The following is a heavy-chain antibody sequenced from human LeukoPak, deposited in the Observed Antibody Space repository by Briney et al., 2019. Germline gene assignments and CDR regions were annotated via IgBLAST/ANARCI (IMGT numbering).Heavy chain of an antibody. CDR3: ARAQYYSDSTGYYYLHY. CDR1: GFIFRDYA. V-gene: IGHV3-23*01. D-gene: IGHD3-22*01. CDR2: TSDSGGSI. Sequence: PGGSLRLSCAASGFIFRDYAMSWVRQAPGKGLEWVSATSDSGGSIYYADSVKGRFTISRDNSKNTLYLQMNSLRAEDTAVYYCARAQYYSDSTGYYYLHYWGQGTLVTVSS. J-gene: IGHJ4*02.